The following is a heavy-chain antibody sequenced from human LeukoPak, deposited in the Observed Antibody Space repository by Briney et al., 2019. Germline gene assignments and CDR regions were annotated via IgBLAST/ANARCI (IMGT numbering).Heavy chain of an antibody. V-gene: IGHV4-38-2*02. CDR2: ICQSGST. D-gene: IGHD2-2*01. CDR1: GYSISSIHC. CDR3: ARHADSGYYYYYYMDV. J-gene: IGHJ6*03. Sequence: PSETLSLTCTVSGYSISSIHCWGWIRQPPGKGLEWIGSICQSGSTYYSPSLKSRVILSLDTSKNQFSLRLSSVTAADAAVYYCARHADSGYYYYYYMDVWGKGTTVTVSS.